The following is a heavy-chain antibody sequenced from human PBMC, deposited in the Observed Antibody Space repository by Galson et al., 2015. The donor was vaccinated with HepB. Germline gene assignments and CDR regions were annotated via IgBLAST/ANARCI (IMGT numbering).Heavy chain of an antibody. CDR1: GFTLSDSV. D-gene: IGHD2-15*01. CDR3: VKGKGWLLPDH. V-gene: IGHV3-64D*08. CDR2: ISTNGHNI. Sequence: LRLSCAGSGFTLSDSVMHWVRQAPGKGLEYVSAISTNGHNIQYANSVKGRFSIFRDIPKNSLYLLMSSLREEDTAIYYCVKGKGWLLPDHWGQGTLVIVSS. J-gene: IGHJ5*02.